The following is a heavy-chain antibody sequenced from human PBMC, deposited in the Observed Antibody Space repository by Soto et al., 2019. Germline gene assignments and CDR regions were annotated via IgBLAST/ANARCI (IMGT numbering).Heavy chain of an antibody. CDR1: GGTFSSYA. V-gene: IGHV1-69*12. D-gene: IGHD5-12*01. Sequence: QVQLVQSGAEVKKPGSSVKVSCKASGGTFSSYAISWVRQAPGQGLEWMGGIIPIFGTANYAQKFQGRVTLTADESTSTAYMELSSLRSEDTAVYCCARAGGGYNLEAAQFDYWGQGTLVNVSS. J-gene: IGHJ4*02. CDR3: ARAGGGYNLEAAQFDY. CDR2: IIPIFGTA.